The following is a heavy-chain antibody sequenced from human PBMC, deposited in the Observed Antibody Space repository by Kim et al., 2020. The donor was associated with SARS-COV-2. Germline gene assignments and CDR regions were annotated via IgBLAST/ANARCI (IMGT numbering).Heavy chain of an antibody. J-gene: IGHJ3*02. V-gene: IGHV3-23*01. CDR2: ITGSGGST. CDR3: AKAELLSDAFDI. Sequence: GGSLRLSCAASGFTYSNNAMSWVRQAPGKGLEWVSVITGSGGSTYYADSVKGRFTISRDNSKNTLNLQMNSLRAEDTAVYYCAKAELLSDAFDIWGQGTMVTVSS. D-gene: IGHD1-26*01. CDR1: GFTYSNNA.